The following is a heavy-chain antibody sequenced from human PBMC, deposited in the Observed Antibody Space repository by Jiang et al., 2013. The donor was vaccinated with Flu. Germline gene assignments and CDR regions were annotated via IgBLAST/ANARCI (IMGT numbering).Heavy chain of an antibody. CDR1: GFTFSSYA. J-gene: IGHJ6*02. Sequence: VQLVESGGGVVQPGGSLRLSCAASGFTFSSYAMHWVRQAPGKGLEWVAVISYDGSNKYYADSVKGRFTISRDNSKNTLYLQMNSLRAEDTAVYYCASAQHYLGVLWFGEHGMDVWGQGTTVTVSS. D-gene: IGHD3-10*01. V-gene: IGHV3-30*04. CDR2: ISYDGSNK. CDR3: ASAQHYLGVLWFGEHGMDV.